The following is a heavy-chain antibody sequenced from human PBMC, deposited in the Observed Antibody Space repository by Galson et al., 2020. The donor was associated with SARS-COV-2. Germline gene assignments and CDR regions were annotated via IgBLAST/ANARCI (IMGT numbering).Heavy chain of an antibody. V-gene: IGHV3-21*01. Sequence: GGSLRLSCVASGFSFSDYSMNWVRQSPGKGLEWVSSISGSSKYRYYADSVKGRFTVFRDNSKNSVLLQMNSLRAEDTAVYYCAKDYGALPFTEWLSSVDGMDVWGQGTTVTVSS. CDR3: AKDYGALPFTEWLSSVDGMDV. CDR2: ISGSSKYR. J-gene: IGHJ6*02. CDR1: GFSFSDYS. D-gene: IGHD3-3*02.